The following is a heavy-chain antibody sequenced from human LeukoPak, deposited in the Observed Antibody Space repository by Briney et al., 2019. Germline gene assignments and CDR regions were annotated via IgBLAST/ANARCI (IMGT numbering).Heavy chain of an antibody. D-gene: IGHD3-3*01. V-gene: IGHV1-69*13. CDR3: ARTEYYDFWSGLSWFDP. CDR2: IIPIFGTA. Sequence: SVKVSCKASGGTFSSYAISWVRQAPGQGLEWMGGIIPIFGTANYAQKFQGRVTITADESTSTAYMELSSLRSEDTAVYYCARTEYYDFWSGLSWFDPWGQGTLVIVSS. J-gene: IGHJ5*02. CDR1: GGTFSSYA.